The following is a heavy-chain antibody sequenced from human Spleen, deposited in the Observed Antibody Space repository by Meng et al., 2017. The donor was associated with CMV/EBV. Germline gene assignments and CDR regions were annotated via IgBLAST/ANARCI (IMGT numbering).Heavy chain of an antibody. D-gene: IGHD2-2*01. V-gene: IGHV3-21*01. CDR3: ARDRHQLLYYYYGMDV. CDR1: GFTFSSYS. J-gene: IGHJ6*02. Sequence: GESLKISCAASGFTFSSYSMNWVRQAPGKGLEWVSSISSSSSYIYYADSVKGRFTISRDNAKNSLYLQMNSLRAEDTAVYYCARDRHQLLYYYYGMDVWGQGTTVTVSS. CDR2: ISSSSSYI.